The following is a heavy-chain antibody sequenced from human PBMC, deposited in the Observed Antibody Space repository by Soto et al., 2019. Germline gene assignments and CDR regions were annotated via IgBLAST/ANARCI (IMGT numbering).Heavy chain of an antibody. V-gene: IGHV1-46*01. D-gene: IGHD1-26*01. CDR2: INPSGGSI. Sequence: QVQVVQSGAEVKKPGASVEVSCKASGYTFTTYYIHWVRQAPGQGLEWMGVINPSGGSINYAQKYQGRVTMTRDTSTSTGYMELSSLRSEVTAVYYCARDRGRGGSYYIYFYGMDVGGQGTTVTVSS. J-gene: IGHJ6*02. CDR1: GYTFTTYY. CDR3: ARDRGRGGSYYIYFYGMDV.